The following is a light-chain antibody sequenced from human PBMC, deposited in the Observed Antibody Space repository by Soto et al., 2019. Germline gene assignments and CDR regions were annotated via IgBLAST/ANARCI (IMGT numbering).Light chain of an antibody. CDR1: YNL. V-gene: IGLV2-14*01. J-gene: IGLJ3*02. CDR2: EVS. CDR3: SSYTTSSTRV. Sequence: QSALTQPASVSGSPGQSITISCSGAYNLVSWYQQHPGKAPKLMIYEVSNRPSGVSNRFSGSKSGNTASLTISGLQAEDEADYYCSSYTTSSTRVFGGGTKLTVL.